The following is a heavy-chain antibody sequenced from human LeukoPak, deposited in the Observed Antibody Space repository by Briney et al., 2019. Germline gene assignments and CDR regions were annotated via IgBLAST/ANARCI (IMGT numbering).Heavy chain of an antibody. D-gene: IGHD6-6*01. V-gene: IGHV4-59*12. CDR3: ARERSSSWDYYYYMDV. CDR1: GGSISSYY. Sequence: SETLSLTCTVSGGSISSYYWSWIRQPPGQGLEWIGYIYNSGSTDYNPSLKSRVTISVDTSKNQFSLKLSSVTAADTAVYYCARERSSSWDYYYYMDVWGKGTTVTVSS. J-gene: IGHJ6*03. CDR2: IYNSGST.